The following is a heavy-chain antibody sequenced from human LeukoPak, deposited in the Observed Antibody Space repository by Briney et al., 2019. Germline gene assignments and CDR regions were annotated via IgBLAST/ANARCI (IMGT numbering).Heavy chain of an antibody. J-gene: IGHJ4*02. CDR2: ITSANII. CDR1: RFTFSSYH. Sequence: GGSLTLSCAASRFTFSSYHMNWVRHAPGKGLEWLSSITSANIIYTAASVRGRFTISRDNHKNALYLQVDSLRVDDTAVYYCARRRGGYGGAFDSWGQGTLVTVSS. CDR3: ARRRGGYGGAFDS. D-gene: IGHD5-12*01. V-gene: IGHV3-69-1*01.